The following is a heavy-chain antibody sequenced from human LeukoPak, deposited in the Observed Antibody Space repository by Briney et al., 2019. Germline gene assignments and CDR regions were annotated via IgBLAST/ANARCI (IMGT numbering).Heavy chain of an antibody. CDR3: ARDSSWY. V-gene: IGHV1-2*02. J-gene: IGHJ4*02. CDR2: INSNRGGT. CDR1: GYTFTNYY. Sequence: VASVKVSCKASGYTFTNYYIHWVRQAPGQGLEWMGWINSNRGGTNYAQKFQGRVTMTGDTSISTAYMELSSLRSDDTAVYYCARDSSWYWGQGTLVTVSS.